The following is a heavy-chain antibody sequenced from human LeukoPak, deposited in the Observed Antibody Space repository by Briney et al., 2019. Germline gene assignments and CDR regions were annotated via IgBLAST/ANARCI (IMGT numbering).Heavy chain of an antibody. CDR2: ISAYNGNT. CDR1: GYTFTGYY. V-gene: IGHV1-18*04. CDR3: ARGYAFDI. Sequence: GAPVKVSCKASGYTFTGYYMHWVRQAPGQGLEWMGWISAYNGNTNYAQKLQGRVTMTTDTSTSTAYMELRSLRSDDTAVYYCARGYAFDIWGQGTMVTVSS. J-gene: IGHJ3*02.